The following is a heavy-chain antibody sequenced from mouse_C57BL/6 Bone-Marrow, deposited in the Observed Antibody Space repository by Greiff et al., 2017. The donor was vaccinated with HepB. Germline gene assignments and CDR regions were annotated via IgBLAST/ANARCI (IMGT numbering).Heavy chain of an antibody. V-gene: IGHV10-1*01. D-gene: IGHD2-1*01. CDR1: GFSFNTYA. CDR3: VREGVLYGNFDY. Sequence: EVKVVESGGGLVQPKGSLKLSCAASGFSFNTYAMNWVRQAPGKGLEWVARIRSKSNNYATYYADSVKDRFTISRDDSESMLYLQMNNLKTEDTAMYYCVREGVLYGNFDYWGQGTTLTVSS. CDR2: IRSKSNNYAT. J-gene: IGHJ2*01.